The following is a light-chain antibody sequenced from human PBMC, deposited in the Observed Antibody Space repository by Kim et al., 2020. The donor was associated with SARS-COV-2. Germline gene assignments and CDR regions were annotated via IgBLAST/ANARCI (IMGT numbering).Light chain of an antibody. J-gene: IGKJ2*01. CDR1: QSVSSSY. CDR3: QLYGSSHT. Sequence: EIVLTQSPGTLSLSPGERATLSCRASQSVSSSYLAWYQQKPGQAPRLLIYGVSSRATGIPDRFSGSGSGTDFTLTISRLEPEDFAVYYCQLYGSSHTFGQGTKLEI. CDR2: GVS. V-gene: IGKV3-20*01.